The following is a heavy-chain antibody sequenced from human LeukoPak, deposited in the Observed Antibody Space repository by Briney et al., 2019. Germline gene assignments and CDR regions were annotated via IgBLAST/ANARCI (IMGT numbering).Heavy chain of an antibody. CDR2: INHSGST. CDR1: GGSFSGYY. Sequence: PSETLSLTCAVYGGSFSGYYWSWIRQPPGKGLEWIGEINHSGSTNYNPSLKSRVTISVDTSKNQFSLKLSSVTAADTAVYYCARDSGYSSGWYLRRGMDVWGQGTTVTVSS. J-gene: IGHJ6*02. V-gene: IGHV4-34*01. CDR3: ARDSGYSSGWYLRRGMDV. D-gene: IGHD6-19*01.